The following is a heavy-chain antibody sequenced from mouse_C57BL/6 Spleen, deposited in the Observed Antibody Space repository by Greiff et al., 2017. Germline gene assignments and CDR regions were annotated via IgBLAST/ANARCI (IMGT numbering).Heavy chain of an antibody. J-gene: IGHJ3*01. CDR2: ISDGGSYT. CDR1: GFTFSSYA. D-gene: IGHD2-4*01. Sequence: EVKLMESGGGLVKPGGSLKLSCAASGFTFSSYAMSWVRQTPEKRLEWVATISDGGSYTYYPDNVKGRFTISRDNAKNNLYLQMSHLKSEDTAMYYCARDEDDYPFAYWGQGTLVTVSA. V-gene: IGHV5-4*01. CDR3: ARDEDDYPFAY.